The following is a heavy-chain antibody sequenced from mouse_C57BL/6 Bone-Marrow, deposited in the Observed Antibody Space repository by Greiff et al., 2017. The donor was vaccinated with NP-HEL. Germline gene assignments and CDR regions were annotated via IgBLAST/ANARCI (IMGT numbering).Heavy chain of an antibody. D-gene: IGHD2-4*01. Sequence: QVQLQQPGAELVRPGSSVKLSCTASGYTFTSYWMDWVKQRPGQGLEWIGNIYPSASETHYNQKFKDKATVTVDKSSSTAFMHLSSLTSEDSAVYYCARRGLRRCDYWGQGTTLTVSS. V-gene: IGHV1-61*01. CDR3: ARRGLRRCDY. CDR1: GYTFTSYW. J-gene: IGHJ2*01. CDR2: IYPSASET.